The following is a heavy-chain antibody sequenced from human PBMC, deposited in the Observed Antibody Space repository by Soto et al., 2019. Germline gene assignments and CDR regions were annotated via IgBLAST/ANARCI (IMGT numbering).Heavy chain of an antibody. V-gene: IGHV3-30-3*01. Sequence: QVQLVESGGGVVQPGRSLRLSCAASGFTFSSYVMHWVRQAPGKGLEWVAVISYDGSNKYYADSVKGRFTISRDNSKSTLYLQMNSLRAEDTAVYYCERDGGYSSSWDFDYWGQGTLVTVSS. D-gene: IGHD6-13*01. CDR3: ERDGGYSSSWDFDY. J-gene: IGHJ4*02. CDR2: ISYDGSNK. CDR1: GFTFSSYV.